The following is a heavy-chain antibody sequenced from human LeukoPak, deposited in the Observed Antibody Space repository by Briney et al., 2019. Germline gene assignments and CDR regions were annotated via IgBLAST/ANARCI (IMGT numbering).Heavy chain of an antibody. CDR2: INHSGST. Sequence: PSETLSLTCAVYGGSFSGYYWSWIRQPLGKGLEWLGEINHSGSTNYNPSLKSRVTISVDTSKNQFSLKLSSVTAADTAVYYCARGASGYYRTPYDYWGQGTLVTVSS. J-gene: IGHJ4*02. D-gene: IGHD3-3*01. CDR3: ARGASGYYRTPYDY. CDR1: GGSFSGYY. V-gene: IGHV4-34*01.